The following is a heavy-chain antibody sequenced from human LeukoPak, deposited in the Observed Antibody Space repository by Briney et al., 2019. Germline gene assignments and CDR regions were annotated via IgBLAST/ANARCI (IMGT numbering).Heavy chain of an antibody. CDR1: GFTFSSYS. Sequence: GGSLRLSCAASGFTFSSYSMNWVRQAPGKGLEWVSSISSSSNYIHYADSVKGRFTTSRDNAKNSLYLQMNSLRAEDTAVYYCARDGDYDILTGYYRPYYFDYWGQGTLVTVSS. CDR2: ISSSSNYI. CDR3: ARDGDYDILTGYYRPYYFDY. D-gene: IGHD3-9*01. J-gene: IGHJ4*02. V-gene: IGHV3-21*01.